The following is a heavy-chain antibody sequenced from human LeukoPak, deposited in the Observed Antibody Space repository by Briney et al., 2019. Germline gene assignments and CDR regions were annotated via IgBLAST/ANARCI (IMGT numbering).Heavy chain of an antibody. V-gene: IGHV3-7*01. CDR1: GFTFSDYW. Sequence: GGSLRLSCAASGFTFSDYWMHWVRQAPGKGLEWVANIKQDGSEKYYVDSVKGRFTISRDNAKNSLYLQMNSLRAEDTAVYYCARAGYIVVVPAASLFDPWGQGTLVTVSS. CDR2: IKQDGSEK. D-gene: IGHD2-2*01. J-gene: IGHJ5*02. CDR3: ARAGYIVVVPAASLFDP.